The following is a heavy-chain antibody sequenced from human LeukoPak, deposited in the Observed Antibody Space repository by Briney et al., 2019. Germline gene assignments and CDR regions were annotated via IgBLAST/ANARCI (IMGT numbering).Heavy chain of an antibody. CDR2: VSGSGGST. CDR1: GFMFSSYA. J-gene: IGHJ6*04. V-gene: IGHV3-23*01. D-gene: IGHD3-22*01. Sequence: GGSLRLSCAASGFMFSSYAMNWVRQAPGKGLEWVSSVSGSGGSTNYADSVKGRFTISRDKSKNTLYLEMNSLRADDTAVYYCAKNSERSHITMIKDGMDVWGKGTTVTVSS. CDR3: AKNSERSHITMIKDGMDV.